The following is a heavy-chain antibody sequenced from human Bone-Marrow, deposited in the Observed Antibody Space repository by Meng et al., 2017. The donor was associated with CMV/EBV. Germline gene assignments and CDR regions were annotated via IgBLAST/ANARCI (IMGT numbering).Heavy chain of an antibody. D-gene: IGHD4-17*01. V-gene: IGHV1-18*01. CDR3: ARDPPLLEYGPPFDL. J-gene: IGHJ2*01. CDR2: ISAYNGNT. CDR1: GYTFTSYG. Sequence: QVQLVQSGAEVKKPVASVKFSCKASGYTFTSYGISWVRQAPGQGLEWMGWISAYNGNTNYAQKLQGRVTMTTDTSTSTAYMELRSLRSDDTAVYYCARDPPLLEYGPPFDLWGRGTLVTVSS.